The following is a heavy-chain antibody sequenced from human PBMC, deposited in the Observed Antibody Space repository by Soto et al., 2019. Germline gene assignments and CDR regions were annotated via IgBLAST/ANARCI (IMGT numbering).Heavy chain of an antibody. Sequence: SVKVSCKASGGTFSSYAISWVRQAPGQGLEWMGGIIPIFGTANYAQKFQGRVTITADESTSTAYMELSSLRSDDTAVYYCARDDYDILTGYYLYGMDVWGQGTTVTVSS. CDR3: ARDDYDILTGYYLYGMDV. J-gene: IGHJ6*02. D-gene: IGHD3-9*01. V-gene: IGHV1-69*13. CDR2: IIPIFGTA. CDR1: GGTFSSYA.